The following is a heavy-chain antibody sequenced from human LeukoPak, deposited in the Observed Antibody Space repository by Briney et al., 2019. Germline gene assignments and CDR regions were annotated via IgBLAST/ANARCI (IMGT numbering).Heavy chain of an antibody. D-gene: IGHD4-23*01. CDR2: GSDVGGT. V-gene: IGHV4-34*01. CDR3: ARRLTTVVTGSNWFDP. CDR1: GASLNGHY. J-gene: IGHJ5*02. Sequence: SETLSLTCAVYGASLNGHYWSWIRQPPGKGLEWIGEGSDVGGTKYNPSLKSRVTISADTSKNQFSLKLSSVTAADTAVYYCARRLTTVVTGSNWFDPWGQGTLVTVSS.